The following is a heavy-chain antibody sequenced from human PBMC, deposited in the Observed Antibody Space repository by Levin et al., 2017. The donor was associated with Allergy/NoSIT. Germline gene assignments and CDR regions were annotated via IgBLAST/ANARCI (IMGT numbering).Heavy chain of an antibody. V-gene: IGHV5-51*01. Sequence: LGESLKISCKGSGYIFTNYWIGWVRQMPGKGLEWMGIFYPGDSDTRYSPSFQGQVAISADKSISTAYLQWSSLKASDTAMYYCARRWDLRGNFDYWGQGTLVTVSS. CDR2: FYPGDSDT. CDR3: ARRWDLRGNFDY. CDR1: GYIFTNYW. J-gene: IGHJ4*02. D-gene: IGHD1-26*01.